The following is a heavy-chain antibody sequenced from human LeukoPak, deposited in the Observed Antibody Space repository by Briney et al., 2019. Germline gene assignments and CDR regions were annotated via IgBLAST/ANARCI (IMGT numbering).Heavy chain of an antibody. CDR3: ARDRVAAAGEGIDY. CDR1: GFTFSSYG. V-gene: IGHV3-33*01. D-gene: IGHD6-13*01. J-gene: IGHJ4*02. CDR2: IWYDGSNK. Sequence: GGSLRLSCAASGFTFSSYGMHWVRQAPGKGLEWVAVIWYDGSNKYYADSVKGRFTISRDNSKNTLYLQMNSLRAEDTAVYYCARDRVAAAGEGIDYWGQGTLVTASS.